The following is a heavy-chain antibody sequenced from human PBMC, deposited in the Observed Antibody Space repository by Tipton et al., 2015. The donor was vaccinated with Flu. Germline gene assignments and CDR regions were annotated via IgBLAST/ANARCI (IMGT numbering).Heavy chain of an antibody. V-gene: IGHV4-39*01. D-gene: IGHD3-3*01. CDR2: VFYSGTT. CDR3: TRASSLFGVVNP. J-gene: IGHJ3*01. Sequence: LSCTVSGGSISSSTYYWGWIRQPPGKGLEWIGTVFYSGTTYYNPSLESRVTISLDTSKNQFSLKLSSVTAADTAVYYCTRASSLFGVVNPWGQGTMVTVSS. CDR1: GGSISSSTYY.